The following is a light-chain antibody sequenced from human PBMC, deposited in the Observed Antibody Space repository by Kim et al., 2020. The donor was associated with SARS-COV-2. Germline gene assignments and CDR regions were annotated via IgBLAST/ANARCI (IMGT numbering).Light chain of an antibody. J-gene: IGLJ2*01. Sequence: GQSVTISCTGTSSAVGGQKYVSWYQQQPGKAPKLMIYEVNRRPSGVPDRFSGSKSGNTASLTVSRLQAEDEADYYCTSYGGSNNLVIGGGTQLTVL. CDR1: SSAVGGQKY. CDR2: EVN. V-gene: IGLV2-8*01. CDR3: TSYGGSNNLV.